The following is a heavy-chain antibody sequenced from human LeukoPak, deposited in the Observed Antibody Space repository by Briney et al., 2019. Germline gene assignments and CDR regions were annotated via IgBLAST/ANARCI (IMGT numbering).Heavy chain of an antibody. CDR3: ARLDSLIYSRTWYGHYFDH. J-gene: IGHJ4*02. CDR1: GYSFTSYW. V-gene: IGHV5-51*01. CDR2: IYPGDSDT. Sequence: GESLKISCKGSGYSFTSYWIGWVRQMPGKGLEWMGIIYPGDSDTRYSPSFQGQVTISADKSINTAYLQWSSLKASDTAMYYCARLDSLIYSRTWYGHYFDHWGQGTLVTVSS. D-gene: IGHD6-13*01.